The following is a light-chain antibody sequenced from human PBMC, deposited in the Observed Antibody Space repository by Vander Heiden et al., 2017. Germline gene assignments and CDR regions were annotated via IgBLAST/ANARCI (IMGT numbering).Light chain of an antibody. Sequence: SHLPQPPSVSVSPVHTPNITCPGDVLASQNLSWYQQKPALPPLRLIYSYTRRPSGIPERFSGSISGTIVTLTISDVQAEDEADYYCQSADSSGTYSVVFGGGTQLTVL. CDR3: QSADSSGTYSVV. J-gene: IGLJ2*01. CDR1: VLASQN. V-gene: IGLV3-25*03. CDR2: SYT.